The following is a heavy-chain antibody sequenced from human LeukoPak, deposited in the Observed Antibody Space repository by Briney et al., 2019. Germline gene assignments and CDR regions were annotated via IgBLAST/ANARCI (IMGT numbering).Heavy chain of an antibody. D-gene: IGHD5-18*01. J-gene: IGHJ4*02. V-gene: IGHV4-39*01. CDR1: GGSISSSSYY. CDR3: ARIGSIYSSGTFADY. Sequence: SETLSLTCTVSGGSISSSSYYWGWIRQPPGKGLEWIGSIYYSGSTYYNPSLKSRVTISVDMSKNQFSLKLSSVTAADTAGYYCARIGSIYSSGTFADYWGQGTLVTVSS. CDR2: IYYSGST.